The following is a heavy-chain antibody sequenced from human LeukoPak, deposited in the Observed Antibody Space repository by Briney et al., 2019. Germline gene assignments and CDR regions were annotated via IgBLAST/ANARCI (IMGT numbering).Heavy chain of an antibody. Sequence: ASVKVSCKASGCTFSSYAISWVRQAPGQGLEWMGGFIPIFGTANYAQKFQGRVTMTEDTSTDTAYMELSSLRSEDTAVYYCATGFYDSSGSFDAFDIWGQGTMVTVSS. CDR2: FIPIFGTA. D-gene: IGHD3-22*01. CDR1: GCTFSSYA. CDR3: ATGFYDSSGSFDAFDI. V-gene: IGHV1-69*06. J-gene: IGHJ3*02.